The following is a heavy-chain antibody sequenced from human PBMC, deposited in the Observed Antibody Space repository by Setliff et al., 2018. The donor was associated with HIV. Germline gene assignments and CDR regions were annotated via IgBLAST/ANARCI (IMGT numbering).Heavy chain of an antibody. J-gene: IGHJ4*02. CDR2: ISGDTGDI. CDR3: ARVEEGQNDY. CDR1: GYTISAHG. Sequence: ASVKVSCKASGYTISAHGVSWVRHVPGHGLEWMGWISGDTGDIKYSQWFEGRLTMTTETSTNTAYMELRSLRSDDTAVYYCARVEEGQNDYWGQGTLVTVSS. V-gene: IGHV1-18*01.